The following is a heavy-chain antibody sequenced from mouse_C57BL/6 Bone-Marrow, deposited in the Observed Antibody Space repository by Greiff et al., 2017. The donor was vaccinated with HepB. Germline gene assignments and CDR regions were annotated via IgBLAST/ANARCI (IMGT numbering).Heavy chain of an antibody. CDR1: GFTFSDYY. J-gene: IGHJ2*01. V-gene: IGHV5-16*01. CDR2: INYDGSST. Sequence: DVKLVESEGGLVQPGSSMKLSCTASGFTFSDYYMAWVRQVPEKGLEWVANINYDGSSTYYLDSLKSRFIISRDNAKNILYLQMSSLKSEDTATYYCARDLDYFDYWGQGTTLTVSS. CDR3: ARDLDYFDY.